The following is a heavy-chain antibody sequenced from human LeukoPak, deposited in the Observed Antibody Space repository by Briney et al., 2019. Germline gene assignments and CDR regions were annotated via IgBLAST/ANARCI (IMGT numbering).Heavy chain of an antibody. Sequence: PGGSLRLSCAASGFTFSSYAMSWVRQAPGKGLEWISYISVSGGTVSYADSVRGRFTISRNDAKNALYLQMNNLRDEDTAAYYCARDSGNPYDQLDCWGQGTLVTVSS. D-gene: IGHD3-22*01. J-gene: IGHJ4*02. CDR2: ISVSGGTV. CDR1: GFTFSSYA. V-gene: IGHV3-48*02. CDR3: ARDSGNPYDQLDC.